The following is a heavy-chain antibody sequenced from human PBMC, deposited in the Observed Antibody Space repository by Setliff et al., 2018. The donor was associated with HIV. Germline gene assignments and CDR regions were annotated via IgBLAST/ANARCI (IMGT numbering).Heavy chain of an antibody. CDR3: ARTSGYSSSWYPFDY. CDR1: GGSMSRGSVF. CDR2: IYSSGAT. V-gene: IGHV4-61*10. D-gene: IGHD6-13*01. J-gene: IGHJ4*02. Sequence: PSETLSLTCSVSGGSMSRGSVFWSWLRQPAGKGLEWVGTIYSSGATHYNPSLKSRVVISVDPSKNQFSLKLTSVTAADTALYYCARTSGYSSSWYPFDYWGQGTLVTVSS.